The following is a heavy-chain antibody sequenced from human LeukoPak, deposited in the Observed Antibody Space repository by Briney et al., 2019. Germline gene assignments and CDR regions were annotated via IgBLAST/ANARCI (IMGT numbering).Heavy chain of an antibody. CDR3: ARQLIGYCSGGTCQLNWFDP. Sequence: SETLSLTCTVSGGSISSYYWSWIRQPPGKGLEWIGYIYYSGSTNYNPSLKSRVTISVDTSKNQFSLKLSSVTAADTAVYYCARQLIGYCSGGTCQLNWFDPWGQGTLVTVSS. CDR1: GGSISSYY. J-gene: IGHJ5*02. CDR2: IYYSGST. V-gene: IGHV4-59*01. D-gene: IGHD2-15*01.